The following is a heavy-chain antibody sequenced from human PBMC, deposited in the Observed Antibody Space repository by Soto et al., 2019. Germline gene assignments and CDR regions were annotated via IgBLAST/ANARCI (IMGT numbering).Heavy chain of an antibody. D-gene: IGHD2-21*02. CDR2: INPNSGDT. CDR1: GYPFIGHY. V-gene: IGHV1-2*04. CDR3: ARVPVTAVTEAHYFDF. Sequence: QVQLVQSGAQVEKPGASVKVSCKASGYPFIGHYIHWVRQAPGQGLDWMGWINPNSGDTNYARKVKGWVLMTRDTSISTVYIELSRLKPDDTAVYYCARVPVTAVTEAHYFDFWGQGTLVTVSS. J-gene: IGHJ4*02.